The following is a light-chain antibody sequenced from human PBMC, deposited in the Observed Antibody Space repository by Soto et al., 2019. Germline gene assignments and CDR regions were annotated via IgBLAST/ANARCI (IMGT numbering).Light chain of an antibody. CDR1: QSISIY. J-gene: IGKJ1*01. Sequence: DIQMTQSPASLSASVGDRVTITCRTSQSISIYLNWYQQIPGKAPKLLIYASSNLHTGVPSRFSGSASGTDFTLTISSLQSEDFAVYYCQQYNNWPRTFGQGTKVDIK. CDR3: QQYNNWPRT. CDR2: ASS. V-gene: IGKV1-39*01.